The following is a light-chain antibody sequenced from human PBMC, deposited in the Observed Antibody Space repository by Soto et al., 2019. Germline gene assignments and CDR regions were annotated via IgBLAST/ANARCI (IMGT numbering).Light chain of an antibody. Sequence: VLTQAPATLSLSPGERASLSCRASQSVSSYLAWYQQKPGQAPRLLIYDASNRATGIPARFSGSGSGTDFTLTISSLEPEDFAVYYCQQRSNWPRTFGQGTKVDI. J-gene: IGKJ1*01. CDR2: DAS. CDR1: QSVSSY. CDR3: QQRSNWPRT. V-gene: IGKV3-11*01.